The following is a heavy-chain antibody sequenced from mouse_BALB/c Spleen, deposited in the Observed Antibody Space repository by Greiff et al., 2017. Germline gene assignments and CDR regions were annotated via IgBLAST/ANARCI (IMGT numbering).Heavy chain of an antibody. CDR2: INPSSGYT. D-gene: IGHD1-1*01. V-gene: IGHV1-4*01. J-gene: IGHJ4*01. CDR1: GYTFTSYT. Sequence: VQLQESGAELARPGASVKMSCKASGYTFTSYTMHWVKQRPGQGLEWIGYINPSSGYTNYNQKFKDKATLTADKSSSTAYMQLSSLTSEDSAVYYCARKGDYYGYYAMDYWGQGTSVTVSS. CDR3: ARKGDYYGYYAMDY.